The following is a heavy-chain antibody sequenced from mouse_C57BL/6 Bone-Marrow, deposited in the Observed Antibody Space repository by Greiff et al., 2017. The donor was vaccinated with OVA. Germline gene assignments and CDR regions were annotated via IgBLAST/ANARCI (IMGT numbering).Heavy chain of an antibody. J-gene: IGHJ3*01. Sequence: QVQLQQSGAELVRPGSSVKLSCKASGYTFTSYWMDWVKQRPGQGLEWIGNIYPSDSETHYNQKFKDKATLTVDKSSSTAYMQLSSLTSEDSAVYYCARTAYYSNPWFAYWGQGTLVTVSA. V-gene: IGHV1-61*01. CDR3: ARTAYYSNPWFAY. CDR2: IYPSDSET. CDR1: GYTFTSYW. D-gene: IGHD2-5*01.